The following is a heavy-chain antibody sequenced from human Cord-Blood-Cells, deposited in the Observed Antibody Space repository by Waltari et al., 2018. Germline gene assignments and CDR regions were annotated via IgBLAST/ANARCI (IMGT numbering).Heavy chain of an antibody. CDR3: ARVIIREGIYYFDY. CDR2: INQSGST. V-gene: IGHV4-34*01. CDR1: GGSFSGYY. Sequence: QVQLQQWGAGLLKPSETLSLTCAVYGGSFSGYYWSWIRQPPGKGLEWIGEINQSGSTNYNPSLKSRVTISVDTSKNQFSLKLSSVTAADTAVYYCARVIIREGIYYFDYWGQGTLVTVSS. D-gene: IGHD3-10*01. J-gene: IGHJ4*02.